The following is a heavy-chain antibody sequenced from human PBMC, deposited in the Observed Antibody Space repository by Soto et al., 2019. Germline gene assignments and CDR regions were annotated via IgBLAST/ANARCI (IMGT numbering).Heavy chain of an antibody. CDR2: IYPGDSET. CDR3: ARGFFPPGY. Sequence: PGESLKISCRGSGYRFTNYWIAWVRQMPGKGLEWMGTIYPGDSETKYSPSFQGQVTISSDESIRTAYLQWSSLKASDTAMYYCARGFFPPGYWGQGTLVTVSS. D-gene: IGHD3-3*01. J-gene: IGHJ4*02. CDR1: GYRFTNYW. V-gene: IGHV5-51*01.